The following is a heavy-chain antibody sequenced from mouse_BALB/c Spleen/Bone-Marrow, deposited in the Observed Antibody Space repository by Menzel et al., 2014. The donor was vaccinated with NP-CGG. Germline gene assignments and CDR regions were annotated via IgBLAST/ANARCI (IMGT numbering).Heavy chain of an antibody. CDR3: ATYDGYYFDY. J-gene: IGHJ2*01. Sequence: VQLKESGPSLVKPSQTLSLTCSVTGDSITCGYWNWIRKFPGNKLEYMGYISYSGSTYYSPSLKSRISITRDTSKNQYYLQLNSVTTEDTATYYCATYDGYYFDYWGQGTTLTVSS. CDR2: ISYSGST. D-gene: IGHD2-3*01. CDR1: GDSITCGY. V-gene: IGHV3-8*02.